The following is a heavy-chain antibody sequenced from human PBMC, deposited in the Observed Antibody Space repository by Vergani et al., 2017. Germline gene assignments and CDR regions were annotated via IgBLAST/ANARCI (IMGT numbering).Heavy chain of an antibody. J-gene: IGHJ4*02. CDR2: IYYSGST. CDR3: ARLLRFPPNLYYFDY. D-gene: IGHD3-3*01. Sequence: QVQLQESGPGLVKPSQPLSLTCTVSGGSISSGGYYWSWIRQHPGKGLEWIGYIYYSGSTYYNPSLKSRVTISVDTSKNQFSLKLSSVTAADTAVYYCARLLRFPPNLYYFDYWGQGTLVTVSS. CDR1: GGSISSGGYY. V-gene: IGHV4-31*03.